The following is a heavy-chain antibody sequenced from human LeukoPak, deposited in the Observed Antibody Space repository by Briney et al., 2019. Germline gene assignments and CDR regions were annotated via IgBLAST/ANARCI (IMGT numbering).Heavy chain of an antibody. J-gene: IGHJ4*02. CDR1: GFTFSSYW. Sequence: GGSLRLSCAASGFTFSSYWMSWVRQAPGKGLEWVANTKEDGSEKYYVDSLKGRFTISRDNAKNSLFLQVNSLRAEDTAVYYCARLLLSRTFDYWGQGDLVTVSS. V-gene: IGHV3-7*01. CDR2: TKEDGSEK. D-gene: IGHD3-10*01. CDR3: ARLLLSRTFDY.